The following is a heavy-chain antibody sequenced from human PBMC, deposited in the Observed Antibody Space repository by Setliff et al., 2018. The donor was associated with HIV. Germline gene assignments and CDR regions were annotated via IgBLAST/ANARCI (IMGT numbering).Heavy chain of an antibody. J-gene: IGHJ5*02. V-gene: IGHV4-61*02. CDR3: ARGRTQWPNYNYFDP. CDR2: IHTSGNT. CDR1: GGSISSGDYY. D-gene: IGHD6-19*01. Sequence: SETLSLTCTVSGGSISSGDYYWTWIRQPAGKGLQWIGRIHTSGNTNYNPSLKSRVTISVDTSKSQFSLKLSSLTAADTAVYYRARGRTQWPNYNYFDPWGLGTLVTV.